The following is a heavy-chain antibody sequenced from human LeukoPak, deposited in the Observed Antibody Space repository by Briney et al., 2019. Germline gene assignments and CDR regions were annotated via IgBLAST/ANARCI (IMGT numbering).Heavy chain of an antibody. Sequence: GGSLRLSCSASGFTFITSWMNWVRQAPGKGPEWVASITPNGGEKYYVDSVRGRFTISRDDDKNSVYLQMNSLRAEDTAVYYCARDRAYKAFDYWGQGNLVSVSS. D-gene: IGHD5-24*01. V-gene: IGHV3-7*01. CDR3: ARDRAYKAFDY. CDR2: ITPNGGEK. CDR1: GFTFITSW. J-gene: IGHJ4*02.